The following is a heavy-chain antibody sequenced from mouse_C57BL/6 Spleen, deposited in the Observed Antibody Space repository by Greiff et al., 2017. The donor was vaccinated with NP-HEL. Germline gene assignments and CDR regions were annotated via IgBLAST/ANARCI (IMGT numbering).Heavy chain of an antibody. CDR1: GFTFSSYA. CDR3: ARGVLYYDGSSYWYFDV. CDR2: ISDGGSYT. Sequence: EVQVVESGGGLVKPGGSLKLSCAASGFTFSSYAMSWVRQTPEKRLEWVATISDGGSYTYYPDKVKGRFTISRDNAKNNLYLQMSHLKSEETAMYYCARGVLYYDGSSYWYFDVWGTGTTVTVSS. J-gene: IGHJ1*03. V-gene: IGHV5-4*01. D-gene: IGHD1-1*01.